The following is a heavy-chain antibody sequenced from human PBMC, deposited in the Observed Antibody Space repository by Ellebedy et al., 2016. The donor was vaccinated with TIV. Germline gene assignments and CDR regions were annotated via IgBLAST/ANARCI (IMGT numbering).Heavy chain of an antibody. CDR2: ISSSGSTI. Sequence: PGGSLRLSCEASGFSFDIYSMHWVRQAPGKGLEWVSYISSSGSTIYYADSVKGRFTISRDNAKNSLYLQINSLRAEDTAVYYCAREGDTAMVHGMDVWGQGTTVTVSS. V-gene: IGHV3-48*04. D-gene: IGHD5-18*01. CDR3: AREGDTAMVHGMDV. CDR1: GFSFDIYS. J-gene: IGHJ6*02.